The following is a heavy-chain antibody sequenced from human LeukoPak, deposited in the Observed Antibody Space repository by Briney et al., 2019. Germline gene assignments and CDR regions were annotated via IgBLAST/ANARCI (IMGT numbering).Heavy chain of an antibody. J-gene: IGHJ4*02. CDR3: ARGAAVAISL. CDR2: VSFDGSDK. D-gene: IGHD6-19*01. V-gene: IGHV3-30*04. Sequence: GSLRLSCAASGFTFSSYAIHWVRQAPGKGLEWVALVSFDGSDKYYADSVKGRFTISRDISKNTLYLQMNSLRVEDTALYYCARGAAVAISLWGQGTLVTVSS. CDR1: GFTFSSYA.